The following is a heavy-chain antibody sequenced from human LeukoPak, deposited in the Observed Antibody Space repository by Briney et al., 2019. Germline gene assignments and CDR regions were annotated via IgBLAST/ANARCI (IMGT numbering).Heavy chain of an antibody. J-gene: IGHJ3*02. CDR1: GFTFSSYS. Sequence: GGSLRLSCAASGFTFSSYSMNWVRQAPGKGLEWVASISSSSSYKYYADSVKGRFTISRDNAKNSLYLQMNSLRAEDTAVYYCAREIGYCSSTSCYRTTDAFDTWGQGTMVTVSS. CDR2: ISSSSSYK. D-gene: IGHD2-2*03. CDR3: AREIGYCSSTSCYRTTDAFDT. V-gene: IGHV3-21*01.